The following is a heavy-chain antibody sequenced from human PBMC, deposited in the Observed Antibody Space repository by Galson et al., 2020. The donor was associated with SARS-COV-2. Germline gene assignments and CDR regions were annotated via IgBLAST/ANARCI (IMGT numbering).Heavy chain of an antibody. CDR3: ARGFTIAN. D-gene: IGHD3-10*01. CDR2: IKQDGSDK. J-gene: IGHJ4*02. Sequence: GGSLRLSCAASGFTFSGSWMNWVRQDPGKGLEWVANIKQDGSDKYYVDSVKGRFTISRDNADNSLYLQMNSLRVEDTAVYYCARGFTIANWGQGTLVTVSS. V-gene: IGHV3-7*01. CDR1: GFTFSGSW.